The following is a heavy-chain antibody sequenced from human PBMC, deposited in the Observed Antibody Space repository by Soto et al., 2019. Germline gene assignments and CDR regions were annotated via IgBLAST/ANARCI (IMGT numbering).Heavy chain of an antibody. D-gene: IGHD2-15*01. V-gene: IGHV3-23*01. CDR3: AKAREVTLVRIFVAQ. CDR2: VGGSGDGT. CDR1: GFTFSTYT. Sequence: EGSLRLSCAPSGFTFSTYTMTWVPQAPGKGLEWVSSVGGSGDGTYCADCLKGRFTISRDNSKNTLYLQMNSLRAEDTAIHYSAKAREVTLVRIFVAQWGQGTM. J-gene: IGHJ4*02.